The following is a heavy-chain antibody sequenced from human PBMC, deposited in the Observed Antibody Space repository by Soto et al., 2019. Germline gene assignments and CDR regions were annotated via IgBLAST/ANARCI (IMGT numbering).Heavy chain of an antibody. J-gene: IGHJ5*01. D-gene: IGHD2-15*01. CDR1: GDSISTVDYF. CDR3: ARGRYCLTGRCFPNWFDS. V-gene: IGHV4-30-4*01. CDR2: IYKSTTT. Sequence: TSETLSLTCSVSGDSISTVDYFWAWIRQPPGQALEYIGYIYKSTTTYYNPSFESRVAISLDTSKSQFSLTVTSVTAADTAVYFCARGRYCLTGRCFPNWFDSWGQGTLVTVSS.